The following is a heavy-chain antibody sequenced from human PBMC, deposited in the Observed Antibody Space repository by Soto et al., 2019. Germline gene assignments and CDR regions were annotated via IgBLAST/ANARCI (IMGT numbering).Heavy chain of an antibody. CDR1: GFTFSSYA. Sequence: EVQLLESGGGLVQPGGSLRLSCAASGFTFSSYAMSWVRQAPGKGLEWVPAISGSGGSTYYADSAKGQFTISRDNSKNTLYLQMNSLRAEDTAVYYYANQQAFWSGLGYWGQGTLVTVSS. CDR3: ANQQAFWSGLGY. CDR2: ISGSGGST. J-gene: IGHJ4*02. V-gene: IGHV3-23*01. D-gene: IGHD3-3*01.